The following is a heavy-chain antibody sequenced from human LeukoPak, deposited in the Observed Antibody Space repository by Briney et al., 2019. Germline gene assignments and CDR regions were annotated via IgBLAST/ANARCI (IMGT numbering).Heavy chain of an antibody. J-gene: IGHJ4*02. Sequence: SETLSLTCTVSGGSISSGGYYWSWIRQHPGKGLEWIGYIYYSGSTYYNPSLKSRVTISVDTSKNQFSLKLSSVTAADTAVYYCVSEQDYGGTFDYWGQGTLVTVSS. CDR2: IYYSGST. CDR1: GGSISSGGYY. V-gene: IGHV4-31*03. CDR3: VSEQDYGGTFDY. D-gene: IGHD4-23*01.